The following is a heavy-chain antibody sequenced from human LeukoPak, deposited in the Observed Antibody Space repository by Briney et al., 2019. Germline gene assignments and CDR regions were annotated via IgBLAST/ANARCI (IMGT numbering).Heavy chain of an antibody. D-gene: IGHD2-2*01. Sequence: SETLSLTCAVSGGSISSGGYSWSWIRQPPGKGLEWIGYIYYSGSTYYNPSLKSRVTISVDTSKNQFSLKLSSVTAADTAVYYCARGGTSGYSSTRHFWGGNYYFDYWGQGSLVTVSS. J-gene: IGHJ4*02. CDR1: GGSISSGGYS. CDR3: ARGGTSGYSSTRHFWGGNYYFDY. CDR2: IYYSGST. V-gene: IGHV4-30-4*07.